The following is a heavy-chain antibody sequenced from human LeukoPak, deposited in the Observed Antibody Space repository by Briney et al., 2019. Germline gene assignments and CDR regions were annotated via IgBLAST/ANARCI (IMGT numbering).Heavy chain of an antibody. CDR2: ITGSGGST. J-gene: IGHJ4*02. CDR3: AKDKGLSTHHFDY. CDR1: GFTFSRYV. Sequence: SGGSLRLSCAASGFTFSRYVVNWVRQAPGKGLEWVSTITGSGGSTYYADSVKGRFTISRDNSKNTLYLQMNSLRAEDTAVYYCAKDKGLSTHHFDYWGQGTLVTVSS. D-gene: IGHD3-16*02. V-gene: IGHV3-23*01.